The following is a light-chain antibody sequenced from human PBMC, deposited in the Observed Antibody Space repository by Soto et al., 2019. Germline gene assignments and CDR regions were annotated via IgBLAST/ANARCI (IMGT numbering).Light chain of an antibody. CDR2: GNN. CDR1: SSNIGAGYD. J-gene: IGLJ3*02. Sequence: QSVLTQPPSVSGAPGQRVAISCTGSSSNIGAGYDVQWYQQLPGTAPKLLIYGNNNRPSGVPDRFSGSKSGTSASLAITGLEAEDEAAYYCHSYDSSLSGWVFGGGTKVTVL. V-gene: IGLV1-40*01. CDR3: HSYDSSLSGWV.